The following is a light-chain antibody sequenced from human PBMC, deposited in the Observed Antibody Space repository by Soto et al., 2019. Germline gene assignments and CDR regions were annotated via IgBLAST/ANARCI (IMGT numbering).Light chain of an antibody. CDR3: EQYGHSSGT. J-gene: IGKJ1*01. Sequence: EVVLTQAPGTLSSSPGERATLSCRASQSLNSNYLAWYKPKPGQTPRLLILVASSRATGIPDRFGGSGSGTDLTRTVSRVEPEDLAVYYSEQYGHSSGTCGRGTEVEI. V-gene: IGKV3-20*01. CDR1: QSLNSNY. CDR2: VAS.